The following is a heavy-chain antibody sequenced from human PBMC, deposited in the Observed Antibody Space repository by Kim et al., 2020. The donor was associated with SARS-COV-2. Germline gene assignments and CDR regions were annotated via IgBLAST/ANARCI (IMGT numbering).Heavy chain of an antibody. CDR2: ISYDGGKK. Sequence: GGSLRLSCEVSGFNFNNYGMHWVRQAAGKGLEWLAFISYDGGKKCYAEALKGRFTISRDSFKNSLYLQLNSLQDDDTAVYYCARARVVFYFGQG. D-gene: IGHD3-10*01. CDR1: GFNFNNYG. J-gene: IGHJ4*02. CDR3: ARARVVFY. V-gene: IGHV3-30*03.